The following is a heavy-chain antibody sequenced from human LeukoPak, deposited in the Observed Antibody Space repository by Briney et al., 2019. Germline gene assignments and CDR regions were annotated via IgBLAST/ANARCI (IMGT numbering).Heavy chain of an antibody. J-gene: IGHJ6*03. Sequence: PGGSLRLSCAASGFTFSDYYISWIRQAPGKGLEWVSYISSSGSTIYYADSVKGRFTISRDNAKNSLYLQMNSLRAEDTAVYYCARAVVPAAILDYYYYYMDVWGKGTTVTVSS. CDR2: ISSSGSTI. CDR3: ARAVVPAAILDYYYYYMDV. V-gene: IGHV3-11*04. D-gene: IGHD2-2*02. CDR1: GFTFSDYY.